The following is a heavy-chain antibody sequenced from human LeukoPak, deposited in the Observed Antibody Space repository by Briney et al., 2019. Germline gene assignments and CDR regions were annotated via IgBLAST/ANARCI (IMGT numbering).Heavy chain of an antibody. V-gene: IGHV3-15*01. D-gene: IGHD3-10*01. CDR3: TKEWFGEFIEADY. J-gene: IGHJ4*02. Sequence: GGSLGLSCAASGFTFSNAWMSWVRQAPGKGLEWVGRIKSKIDGGTTDYAAPVKGRFTFSRDDSKNTLYLQMNSLKTEDTAVYYCTKEWFGEFIEADYWGQGTLVTVSS. CDR2: IKSKIDGGTT. CDR1: GFTFSNAW.